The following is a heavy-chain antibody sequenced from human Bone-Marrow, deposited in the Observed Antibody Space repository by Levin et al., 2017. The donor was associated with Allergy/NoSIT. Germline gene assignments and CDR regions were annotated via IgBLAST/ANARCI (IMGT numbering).Heavy chain of an antibody. J-gene: IGHJ4*02. V-gene: IGHV3-64*01. D-gene: IGHD3-16*01. CDR1: GFSFSTYT. CDR3: ARGRGGGTYDY. CDR2: INGNGGTT. Sequence: QAGGSLRLSCAASGFSFSTYTIHWVRQAPGKGLEYVSAINGNGGTTYYASSVKGRFTISRDNSKNTLYLQMGSLRAEDMAVYYCARGRGGGTYDYWGQGTLVTVSS.